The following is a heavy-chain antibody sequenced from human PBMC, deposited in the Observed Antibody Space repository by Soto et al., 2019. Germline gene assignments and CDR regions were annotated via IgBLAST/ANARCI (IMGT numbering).Heavy chain of an antibody. CDR1: GGSISSGGYY. Sequence: SETLSLTCTVSGGSISSGGYYWSWIRQHPGKGLERIGYIYYSGSTYYNPSLKSRVTISVDTSKNQFSLKLSSVTAADTAVYYCARVVVVPAANTYNWFDPWGQGTLVTVSS. CDR3: ARVVVVPAANTYNWFDP. V-gene: IGHV4-31*03. D-gene: IGHD2-2*01. J-gene: IGHJ5*02. CDR2: IYYSGST.